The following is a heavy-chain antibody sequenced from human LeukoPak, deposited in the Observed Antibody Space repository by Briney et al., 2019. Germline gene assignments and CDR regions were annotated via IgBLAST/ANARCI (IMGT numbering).Heavy chain of an antibody. J-gene: IGHJ4*02. D-gene: IGHD2-21*02. CDR1: GFTFSGSA. CDR3: TRTRWGHNDY. V-gene: IGHV3-73*01. CDR2: IRSKANNYAT. Sequence: GGSLRLSYAASGFTFSGSAMHWVRQASGKGLEWVGRIRSKANNYATAYAASVKGRFTISRDDSKNTAYLQMNSLKTEDTAVYYCTRTRWGHNDYWGQGTLVTVSS.